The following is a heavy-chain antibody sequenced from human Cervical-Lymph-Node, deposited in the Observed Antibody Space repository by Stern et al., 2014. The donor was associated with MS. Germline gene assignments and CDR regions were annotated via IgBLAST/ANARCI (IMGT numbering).Heavy chain of an antibody. V-gene: IGHV3-11*06. D-gene: IGHD6-19*01. CDR2: ISSSSSYT. Sequence: VQLVESGGGLVKSGGSLRLSCAASGFTFSDYYMRWIRQAPGKGLEWVSYISSSSSYTNYADSVKGRFTISRDNAKNSLYLQMNSLRAEDTAVYYCARGPGIAVAVYFDYWGQGTLVTVSS. CDR1: GFTFSDYY. J-gene: IGHJ4*02. CDR3: ARGPGIAVAVYFDY.